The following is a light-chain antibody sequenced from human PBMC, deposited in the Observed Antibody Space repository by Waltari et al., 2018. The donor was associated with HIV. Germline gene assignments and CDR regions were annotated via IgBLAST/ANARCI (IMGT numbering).Light chain of an antibody. CDR3: STHTGNDTLA. CDR1: TSDSGPSNF. V-gene: IGLV2-14*03. CDR2: RVT. J-gene: IGLJ2*01. Sequence: QSALTQPASASGSPGHSVTIPCPGTTSDSGPSNFVFWYQQHPANVPKVIIYRVTSRPSGVPPRFSGSKSGNTASLTISGLRAEDEALYYCSTHTGNDTLAFGGGTKLTVL.